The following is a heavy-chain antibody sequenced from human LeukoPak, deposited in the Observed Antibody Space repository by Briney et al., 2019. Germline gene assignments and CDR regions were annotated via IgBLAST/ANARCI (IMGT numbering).Heavy chain of an antibody. D-gene: IGHD1-1*01. CDR1: GGSISSYY. Sequence: SETLSLTCTVSGGSISSYYWSWIRQPPGKGLEWIGYIYYSGSTNYNPSLKSRVTISVDTSKNQFSLKLSSVTAADTAVYYCARDSFGTGTGTTQGMDVWGKGTTVTVSS. V-gene: IGHV4-59*01. CDR2: IYYSGST. CDR3: ARDSFGTGTGTTQGMDV. J-gene: IGHJ6*04.